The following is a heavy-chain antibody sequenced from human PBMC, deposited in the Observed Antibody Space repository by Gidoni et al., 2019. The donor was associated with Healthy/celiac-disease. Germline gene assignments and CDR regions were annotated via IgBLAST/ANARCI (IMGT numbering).Heavy chain of an antibody. CDR1: GFTFSRYG. Sequence: QVQLAESGGGVVQPGRCLRLSCAASGFTFSRYGMHWVRQAPGKGLECVVVISYDGSNKYYADSVKGRFTISRDNSKNTLYLQMNSLRAEDTAVYYCAKLSYGSSGAGLPFDYWGQGTLVTVSS. V-gene: IGHV3-30*18. D-gene: IGHD3-22*01. CDR3: AKLSYGSSGAGLPFDY. CDR2: ISYDGSNK. J-gene: IGHJ4*02.